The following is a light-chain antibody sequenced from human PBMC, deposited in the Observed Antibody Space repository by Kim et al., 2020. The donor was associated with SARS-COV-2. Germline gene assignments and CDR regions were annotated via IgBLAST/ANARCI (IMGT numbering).Light chain of an antibody. J-gene: IGKJ5*01. CDR1: QSVSSN. CDR3: QQYNNWLSIT. CDR2: GAS. Sequence: SPGRRATLPCRASQSVSSNLGWYQQKPGQAPRLLIYGASTRATGIPARFSGSGSGTEFTLTISSLQSEDFAVYYCQQYNNWLSITFGQGTRLEIK. V-gene: IGKV3-15*01.